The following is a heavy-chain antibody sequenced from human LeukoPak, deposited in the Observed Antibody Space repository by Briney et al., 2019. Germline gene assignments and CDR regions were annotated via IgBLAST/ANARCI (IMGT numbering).Heavy chain of an antibody. D-gene: IGHD4-17*01. Sequence: SETLSLTCAVYGGSFSGYYWSWIRQPPGKGLEWIGEINHSGSTNYNPSLKSRVTISVDTSKNQFSLKLSSVTAADTAVYYCARDDYGDGVGGEYYFDYWGQGTLVTVSS. V-gene: IGHV4-34*01. CDR1: GGSFSGYY. CDR3: ARDDYGDGVGGEYYFDY. J-gene: IGHJ4*02. CDR2: INHSGST.